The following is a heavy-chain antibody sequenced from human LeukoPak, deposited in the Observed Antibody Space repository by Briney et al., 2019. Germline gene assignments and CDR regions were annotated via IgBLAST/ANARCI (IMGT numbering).Heavy chain of an antibody. D-gene: IGHD3-3*01. CDR2: ISAYNGNT. CDR1: GYTFTSYG. CDR3: ARSPRFLEWLLRWFDP. J-gene: IGHJ5*02. Sequence: VASVKVSCKASGYTFTSYGISWVRQAPGQGLEWMGWISAYNGNTNYAQKLQGRVTMTTDTSTSTAYMELRSLRSDDTAVYYCARSPRFLEWLLRWFDPWGQGTLVTVSS. V-gene: IGHV1-18*01.